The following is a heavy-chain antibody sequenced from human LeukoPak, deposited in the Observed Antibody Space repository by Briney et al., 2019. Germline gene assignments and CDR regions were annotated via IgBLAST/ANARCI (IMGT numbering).Heavy chain of an antibody. J-gene: IGHJ5*01. CDR2: INPSGGST. Sequence: ASVKVSCKVSGYTLTELSMHWVRQAPGKGLEWMGIINPSGGSTSYAQKFQGRVTMTRDTSTSTVYMELSSLRSEDTAVYYCAREGDSSAYYYDSWGQGTLVTVSP. V-gene: IGHV1-46*01. CDR1: GYTLTELS. D-gene: IGHD3-22*01. CDR3: AREGDSSAYYYDS.